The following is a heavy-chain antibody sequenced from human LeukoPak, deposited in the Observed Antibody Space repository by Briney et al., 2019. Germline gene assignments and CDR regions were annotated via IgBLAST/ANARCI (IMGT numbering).Heavy chain of an antibody. CDR3: ARDRGVSYFDY. CDR1: RFTFSNHG. V-gene: IGHV3-33*01. CDR2: IWYDGSQK. J-gene: IGHJ4*02. Sequence: GGSLRLSCAASRFTFSNHGMHWVRQAPGKXLEWVAIIWYDGSQKYYADSVKGRFTISRDNSKNTLYLQMNSLRAEDTAVYYCARDRGVSYFDYWGQGTLVTVSS.